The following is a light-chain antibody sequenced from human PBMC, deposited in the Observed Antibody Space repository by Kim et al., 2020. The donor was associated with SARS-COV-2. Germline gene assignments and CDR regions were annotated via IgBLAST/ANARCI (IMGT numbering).Light chain of an antibody. CDR1: SLSRYY. V-gene: IGLV3-19*01. CDR3: NSHDSNDNVV. J-gene: IGLJ2*01. CDR2: GKN. Sequence: VALGKTVRITCEGDSLSRYYATWYQKKPGQAPILIIYGKNKRPSGIPDRFSGSSSGNTASLTITGTQAGDEADYYCNSHDSNDNVVFGGGTKLTVL.